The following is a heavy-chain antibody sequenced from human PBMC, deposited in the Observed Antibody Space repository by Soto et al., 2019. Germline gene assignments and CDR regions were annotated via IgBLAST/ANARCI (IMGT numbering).Heavy chain of an antibody. CDR2: ISAYNRNT. Sequence: VKVACKSCGYTFTIYGITLVRQAPGQGLEWMGWISAYNRNTNYAPKFQGRVTITTHTSPSPAYMELRSLSPDETAVYYCPRASGSSYWFDPRGPGPPVTVSS. D-gene: IGHD1-26*01. V-gene: IGHV1-18*01. CDR1: GYTFTIYG. J-gene: IGHJ5*02. CDR3: PRASGSSYWFDP.